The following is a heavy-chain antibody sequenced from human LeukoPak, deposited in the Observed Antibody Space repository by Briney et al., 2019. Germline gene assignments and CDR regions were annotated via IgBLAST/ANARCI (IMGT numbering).Heavy chain of an antibody. CDR2: IYPGDSDT. V-gene: IGHV5-51*01. CDR1: GYSFTSYW. J-gene: IGHJ5*02. D-gene: IGHD6-6*01. Sequence: RGESLKISCKGSGYSFTSYWIAWVRHMPGKGLEWMGIIYPGDSDTRYSPSLQGQVTISADKSISTAYLQWSSLKASDTAMYYCARQPRPGHLDPWGQGTLVTVSS. CDR3: ARQPRPGHLDP.